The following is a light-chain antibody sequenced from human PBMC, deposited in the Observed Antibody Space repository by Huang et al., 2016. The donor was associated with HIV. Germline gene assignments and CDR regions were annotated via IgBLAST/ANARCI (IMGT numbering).Light chain of an antibody. V-gene: IGKV4-1*01. Sequence: DIVLTQSPDSLAVSLGERATINCSSSRSILYNSNNKNYLAWHQQNPGQSPKLLIYWASTRESGVPDRFSGSGSETDFTLTISSRQAEDVAVYFCQQYYTTPGTFGPGTTVHIK. J-gene: IGKJ3*01. CDR1: RSILYNSNNKNY. CDR3: QQYYTTPGT. CDR2: WAS.